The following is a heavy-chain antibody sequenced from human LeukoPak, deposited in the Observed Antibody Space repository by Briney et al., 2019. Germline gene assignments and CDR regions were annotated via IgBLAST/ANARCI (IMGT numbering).Heavy chain of an antibody. CDR1: GFTFSSAA. V-gene: IGHV3-23*01. D-gene: IGHD2-8*01. CDR3: AKDIQCTY. J-gene: IGHJ4*02. CDR2: ISPTGGNT. Sequence: GGSLRLSCAASGFTFSSAAMTCVRQAPGKGLEWVSLISPTGGNTFYADSVKGRFTISRDNSKNTLYLEMNSLRAEDTAVYFCAKDIQCTYWGQGALVTVS.